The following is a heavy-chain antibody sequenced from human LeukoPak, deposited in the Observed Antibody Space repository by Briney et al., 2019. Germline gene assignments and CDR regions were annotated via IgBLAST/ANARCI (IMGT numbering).Heavy chain of an antibody. J-gene: IGHJ4*02. CDR2: ISGSGGST. V-gene: IGHV3-23*01. D-gene: IGHD3-16*02. CDR1: EITFSTYA. CDR3: AKGPTFGGVIVRYYFDY. Sequence: GGSLRLSCVTSEITFSTYAMSWVRQAPGKGLEWVSAISGSGGSTYYADSVKGRFTISRDNSKNTLYLQMNSLRAEDTAVYYCAKGPTFGGVIVRYYFDYWGQGTLVTVSS.